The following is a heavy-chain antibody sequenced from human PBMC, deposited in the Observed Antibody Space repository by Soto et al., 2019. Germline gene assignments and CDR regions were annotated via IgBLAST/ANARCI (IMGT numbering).Heavy chain of an antibody. Sequence: GESQRIPWKGSGYRFTSYWIGRVRQRPGKGLEWMGIIYPGDSDTRYSSSFQGQVTISADKSISTAYLQWSSLKASDTAMYYCARPKILRFLESAGAFDIWGQGTMVTVSS. CDR1: GYRFTSYW. CDR3: ARPKILRFLESAGAFDI. J-gene: IGHJ3*02. CDR2: IYPGDSDT. V-gene: IGHV5-51*01. D-gene: IGHD3-3*01.